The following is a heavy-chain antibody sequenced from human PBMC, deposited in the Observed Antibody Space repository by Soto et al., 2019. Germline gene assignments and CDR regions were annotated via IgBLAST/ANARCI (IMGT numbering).Heavy chain of an antibody. V-gene: IGHV4-31*03. Sequence: QVQLQESGPGLVKPSQTLSLTCTVSGGSISSGGYYWSWIRQHPGKGLEWIGYIYYSTYYNPSLKRRVTLSVDTSTNQSSLKLSSVTAADTAVYYCASYYRASYPAYYYYGMDVWGQGTTVTVSS. CDR3: ASYYRASYPAYYYYGMDV. CDR2: IYYST. J-gene: IGHJ6*02. D-gene: IGHD3-10*01. CDR1: GGSISSGGYY.